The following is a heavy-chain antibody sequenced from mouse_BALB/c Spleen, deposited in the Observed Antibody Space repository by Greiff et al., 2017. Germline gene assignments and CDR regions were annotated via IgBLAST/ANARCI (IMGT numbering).Heavy chain of an antibody. Sequence: EVQGVESGGGLVKPGGSLKLSCAASGFTFSDYYMYWVRQTPEKRLEWVATISDGGSYTYYPDSVKGRFTISRDNAKNNLYLQMSSLKSEDTAMYYCARGLYYYGSVYYFDYWGQGTTLTVSS. V-gene: IGHV5-4*02. J-gene: IGHJ2*01. D-gene: IGHD1-1*01. CDR2: ISDGGSYT. CDR3: ARGLYYYGSVYYFDY. CDR1: GFTFSDYY.